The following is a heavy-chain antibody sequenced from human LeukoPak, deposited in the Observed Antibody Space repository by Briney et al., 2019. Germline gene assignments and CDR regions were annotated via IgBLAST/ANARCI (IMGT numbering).Heavy chain of an antibody. J-gene: IGHJ4*02. CDR2: INPNSGGT. CDR1: GYTFTGYY. Sequence: ASVKVSCKASGYTFTGYYMHWVRQAPGQGLEWMGWINPNSGGTNYAQKFQGRVTMTRDTSISTAYMELSRLRSDDTAVYYCARVPVGATTVVFDYWGQGTLVTVSS. D-gene: IGHD1-26*01. V-gene: IGHV1-2*02. CDR3: ARVPVGATTVVFDY.